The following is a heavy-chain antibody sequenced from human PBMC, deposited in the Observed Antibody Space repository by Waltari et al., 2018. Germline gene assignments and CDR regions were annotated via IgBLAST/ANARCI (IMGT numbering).Heavy chain of an antibody. Sequence: QVQLVESGGGVVQPGGSLRLSCAASGFTFSSYGMHWVRQAPGKGLGCVAFRRYEGSKKYYADSVKGRLTISRDNSKNTLYLQMNRQRAEDTAVYYCAKGDEYFDYWGQGTLVTVSS. CDR1: GFTFSSYG. V-gene: IGHV3-30*02. CDR2: RRYEGSKK. CDR3: AKGDEYFDY. J-gene: IGHJ4*02.